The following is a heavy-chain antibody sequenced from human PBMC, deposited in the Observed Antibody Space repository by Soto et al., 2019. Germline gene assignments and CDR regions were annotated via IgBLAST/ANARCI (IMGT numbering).Heavy chain of an antibody. J-gene: IGHJ3*01. D-gene: IGHD7-27*01. V-gene: IGHV5-51*01. CDR3: ARKVSNWGSLVTFDL. CDR2: IYPGDSDT. Sequence: GESLKISCKGSGYSFTSYWIGWVRQMPGKGLEWMGIIYPGDSDTRYSPSFQGQVTISAHKSISTAYLKWSSLKASGTAVYSCARKVSNWGSLVTFDLWGQGTMVTVSS. CDR1: GYSFTSYW.